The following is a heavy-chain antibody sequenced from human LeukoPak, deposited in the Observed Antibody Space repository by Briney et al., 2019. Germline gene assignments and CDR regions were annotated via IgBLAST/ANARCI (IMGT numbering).Heavy chain of an antibody. D-gene: IGHD6-6*01. CDR1: GFTFSNYA. CDR2: IYSGGST. V-gene: IGHV3-66*01. CDR3: ARGGAARPDY. Sequence: GGSLRLSCAASGFTFSNYAMSWVRQAPGKGLEWVSLIYSGGSTYYADSVKGRFTISRDNSKNTLYLQMNSLRAEDTAVYYCARGGAARPDYWGQGTLVTVSS. J-gene: IGHJ4*02.